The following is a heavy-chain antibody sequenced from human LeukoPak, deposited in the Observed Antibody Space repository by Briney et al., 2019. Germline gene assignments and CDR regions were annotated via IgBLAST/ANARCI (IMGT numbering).Heavy chain of an antibody. D-gene: IGHD3-10*01. V-gene: IGHV1-18*04. J-gene: IGHJ4*02. CDR1: GYIFTSYG. Sequence: GASVKVSCKASGYIFTSYGISWVRQAPGQGLEWMGWISVYNRNTNYAQRLQGRVTMTTDTSTNTGYMELRSLRSDDSAMYYCAGIRVPRVRGVPYFDYWGQGTLVTVSS. CDR3: AGIRVPRVRGVPYFDY. CDR2: ISVYNRNT.